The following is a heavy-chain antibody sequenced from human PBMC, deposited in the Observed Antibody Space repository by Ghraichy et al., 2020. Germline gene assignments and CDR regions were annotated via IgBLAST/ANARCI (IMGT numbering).Heavy chain of an antibody. V-gene: IGHV4-38-2*02. CDR1: GFSISSDYY. D-gene: IGHD6-19*01. CDR3: ARPNSSGWGDAFDI. J-gene: IGHJ3*02. Sequence: ETLSPTCTVSGFSISSDYYWGWIRQPPGKGLEWIGTIYHSGSSYYNPSLKSRVTMSVDTSKNEFSLNLSSVTAADTAVYYCARPNSSGWGDAFDIWGQGTMVTVSS. CDR2: IYHSGSS.